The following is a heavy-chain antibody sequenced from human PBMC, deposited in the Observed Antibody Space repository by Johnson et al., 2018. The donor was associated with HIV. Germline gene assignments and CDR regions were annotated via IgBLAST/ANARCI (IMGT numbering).Heavy chain of an antibody. D-gene: IGHD6-13*01. CDR2: IKEDGSEE. Sequence: EQLVESGGGVVQPGRSLRLSCAASGFTFSSYAMHWVRQAPGKGLEWVANIKEDGSEEYYVDSVEGRLTISRDNDKSSLYLQIDNLRADDTGMYYCARDGLYSSPWDAFDIWGQGTMVTVSS. J-gene: IGHJ3*02. V-gene: IGHV3-7*03. CDR1: GFTFSSYA. CDR3: ARDGLYSSPWDAFDI.